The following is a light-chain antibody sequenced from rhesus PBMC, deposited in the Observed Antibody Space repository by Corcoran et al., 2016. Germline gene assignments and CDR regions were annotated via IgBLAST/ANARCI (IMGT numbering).Light chain of an antibody. CDR2: RSS. CDR3: QQHYISPLT. CDR1: QGISNW. J-gene: IGKJ4*01. Sequence: DIQMTQSPSSLSASVGDRVTTTCRASQGISNWLAWYQQKQGKAPNRLIYRSSNLEKGVPSRFSGLGSGQDFTLTICSLQPEDIATYYCQQHYISPLTFGRGTKVEIK. V-gene: IGKV1-69*01.